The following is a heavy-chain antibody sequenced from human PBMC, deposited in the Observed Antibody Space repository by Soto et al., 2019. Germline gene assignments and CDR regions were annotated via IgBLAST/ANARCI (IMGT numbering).Heavy chain of an antibody. J-gene: IGHJ3*02. CDR3: APHVSCSGGSCQYDAFAI. CDR1: GFTFSKYA. D-gene: IGHD2-15*01. Sequence: GGSLRLSCAASGFTFSKYALTWVRQAPGKGLEWVSTVTADGGTYYADSVKGRFAMSRDTSENTLYLQMNSLGAEDTAAYYCAPHVSCSGGSCQYDAFAIRGQGTMVTVSS. CDR2: VTADGGT. V-gene: IGHV3-23*01.